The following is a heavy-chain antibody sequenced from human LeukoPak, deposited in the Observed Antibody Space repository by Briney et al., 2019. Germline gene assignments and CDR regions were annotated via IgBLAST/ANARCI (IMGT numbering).Heavy chain of an antibody. D-gene: IGHD4-17*01. CDR3: ANGNNGDYVRLDY. J-gene: IGHJ4*02. Sequence: PGGSPRLSCAASGFTFSNYAMTWVRQAPGKGLEWVSVISGSGGNTYYADSVKGRFTISRDNSKNTLYLQMNSLRAEDTAVYYCANGNNGDYVRLDYWGQGTLVTVSS. V-gene: IGHV3-23*01. CDR2: ISGSGGNT. CDR1: GFTFSNYA.